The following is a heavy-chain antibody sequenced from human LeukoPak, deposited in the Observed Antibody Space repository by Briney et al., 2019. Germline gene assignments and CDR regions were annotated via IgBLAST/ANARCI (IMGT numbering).Heavy chain of an antibody. V-gene: IGHV3-7*01. CDR3: ARGLGYCTSTSCLHHFDY. Sequence: GGSLRLSCAASGFTFSDYWMSWVRQAPGKGLEWVANIRQDGSERYYVDSVKGRFTISRDNAKNSLYLQMNSLRAEDTAVYYCARGLGYCTSTSCLHHFDYWGQGTLVTVSS. CDR2: IRQDGSER. D-gene: IGHD2-2*01. CDR1: GFTFSDYW. J-gene: IGHJ4*02.